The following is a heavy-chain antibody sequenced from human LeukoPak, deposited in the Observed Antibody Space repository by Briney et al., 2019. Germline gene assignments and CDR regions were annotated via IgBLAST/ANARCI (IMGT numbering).Heavy chain of an antibody. Sequence: GASVKVSCKASGYTFTRYGISWVRQAPGQGLEWMGWISAYNGNTNYAQKLQGRVTMTTDTSTSTAYMELRSLRSDDTAVYYCARSVVVITMSESMDYWGQGTLVTVSS. J-gene: IGHJ4*02. CDR1: GYTFTRYG. CDR3: ARSVVVITMSESMDY. CDR2: ISAYNGNT. D-gene: IGHD3-22*01. V-gene: IGHV1-18*01.